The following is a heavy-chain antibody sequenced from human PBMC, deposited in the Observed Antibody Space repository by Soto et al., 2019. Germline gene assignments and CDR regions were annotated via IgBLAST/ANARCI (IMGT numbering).Heavy chain of an antibody. D-gene: IGHD1-1*01. CDR2: IIPIFGTA. Sequence: GASVKVSCKASGGTFSSYAISWVRQAPGQGLEWMGGIIPIFGTANYAQKFQGRVTFTADESTSTAYMELSSLRSEDTAVYYCARGTTGTDYYYYGMDVWGQGTTVTVSS. V-gene: IGHV1-69*13. CDR3: ARGTTGTDYYYYGMDV. J-gene: IGHJ6*02. CDR1: GGTFSSYA.